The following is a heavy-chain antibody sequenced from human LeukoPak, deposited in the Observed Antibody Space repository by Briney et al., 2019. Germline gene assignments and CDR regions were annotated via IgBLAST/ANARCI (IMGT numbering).Heavy chain of an antibody. V-gene: IGHV3-30*04. CDR3: ARDADITGTTTTYGFFDY. CDR2: ISYDGSNK. J-gene: IGHJ4*02. CDR1: GFTFSSYA. D-gene: IGHD1-20*01. Sequence: GGSLRLSCAASGFTFSSYAMHWVRQAPGKGLEWVAVISYDGSNKYYADSVKGRFTISRDNSKNTLYLQMNSLRAEDTAVYYCARDADITGTTTTYGFFDYWGQGTLVTVSS.